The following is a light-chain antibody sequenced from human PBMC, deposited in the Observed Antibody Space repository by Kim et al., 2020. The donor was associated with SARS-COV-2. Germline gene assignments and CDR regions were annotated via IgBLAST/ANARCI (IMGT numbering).Light chain of an antibody. CDR3: QQYENSPLT. J-gene: IGKJ4*02. V-gene: IGKV1-33*01. CDR1: HHISNY. Sequence: DIQMTQSPSSLSASVGDRVTITCQASHHISNYLNWYQQKPGKGPKLLIIAASNLETGVPSRFSGSGSGTHFTFTVSSLHPEDIATYYCQQYENSPLTFGGGTKVDIK. CDR2: AAS.